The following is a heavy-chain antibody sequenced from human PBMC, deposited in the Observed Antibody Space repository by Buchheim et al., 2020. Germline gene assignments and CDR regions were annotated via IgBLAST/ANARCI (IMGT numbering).Heavy chain of an antibody. Sequence: EVQLVESGGGLVQPGGSLRLSCAASGFTFSSYWMSWARQAPGKGLEWVANIKQDGSEKYYVDSVKGRFTISRDNAKNSLYLQMNSLRAEDTAVYYCASHSYCTNGVCYNYWYFDLWGRGTL. D-gene: IGHD2-8*01. CDR1: GFTFSSYW. CDR2: IKQDGSEK. CDR3: ASHSYCTNGVCYNYWYFDL. J-gene: IGHJ2*01. V-gene: IGHV3-7*01.